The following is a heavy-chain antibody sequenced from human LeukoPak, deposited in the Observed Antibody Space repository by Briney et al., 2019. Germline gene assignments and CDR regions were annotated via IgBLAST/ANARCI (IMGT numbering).Heavy chain of an antibody. CDR3: ARVSSDDSSGYYFDY. V-gene: IGHV3-66*02. CDR2: IYSGGST. J-gene: IGHJ4*02. Sequence: GGSLRLSCAASGFTVSSNYMSWVRQAPGKGLEWVSVIYSGGSTYYADSVKGRFTISRDNSKHTLYLQMNSLRAEDTAVYYCARVSSDDSSGYYFDYWGQGTLVTVSS. D-gene: IGHD3-22*01. CDR1: GFTVSSNY.